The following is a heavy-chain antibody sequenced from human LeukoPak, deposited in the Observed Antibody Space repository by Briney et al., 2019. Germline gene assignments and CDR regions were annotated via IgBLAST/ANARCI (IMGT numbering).Heavy chain of an antibody. D-gene: IGHD6-13*01. V-gene: IGHV5-10-1*01. J-gene: IGHJ4*02. CDR1: GYSFTIYW. CDR3: ARAYSSRWHFDY. CDR2: IDPSDSYT. Sequence: GESLKISCKGSGYSFTIYWINWVRQMPGEGLEWMGRIDPSDSYTNYSPSFQGHVTISAGKSISTAYLQWSSLKASDTAMYYCARAYSSRWHFDYWGQGTLVTVSS.